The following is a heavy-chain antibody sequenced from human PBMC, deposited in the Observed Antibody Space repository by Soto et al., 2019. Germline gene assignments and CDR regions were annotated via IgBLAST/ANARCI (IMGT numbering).Heavy chain of an antibody. J-gene: IGHJ4*02. CDR2: ITSDSSDI. CDR3: ATTYCSAGYCFSSEY. CDR1: GITFRSYS. D-gene: IGHD2-15*01. V-gene: IGHV3-21*01. Sequence: PGGSLRLSCAASGITFRSYSMSWVRQAPGKGLEWVASITSDSSDIYYEDSVKGRFTISRDNGEKSLYLQMTSLGAEDTGVYYCATTYCSAGYCFSSEYWGQGVLVTVSS.